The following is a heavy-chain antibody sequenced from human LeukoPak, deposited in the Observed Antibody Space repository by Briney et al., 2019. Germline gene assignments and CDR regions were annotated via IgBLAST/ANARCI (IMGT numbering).Heavy chain of an antibody. CDR3: TTFDYYDSSGYFPFDY. CDR2: IKSKTDGGTT. D-gene: IGHD3-22*01. CDR1: GFTFNNYA. V-gene: IGHV3-15*01. Sequence: GGSLRLSCAASGFTFNNYAMNWVRQAPGKGLEWVGRIKSKTDGGTTDYAAPVKGRFTISRDDSKNTLYLQMNSLKTEDTAVYYCTTFDYYDSSGYFPFDYWGQGTLVTVSS. J-gene: IGHJ4*02.